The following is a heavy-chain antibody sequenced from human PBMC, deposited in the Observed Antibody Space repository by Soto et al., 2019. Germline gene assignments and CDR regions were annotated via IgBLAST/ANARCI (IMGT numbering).Heavy chain of an antibody. Sequence: LRLSCAASGFTFSSYAMGWVRQGPGKGLEWVAVVSIGGSTHYADSVRGRLTISRDNSKNTLSLQMNSLTAEDTAVYFCAKRRGAGGHFDYWGQGALVTVSS. CDR1: GFTFSSYA. CDR3: AKRRGAGGHFDY. D-gene: IGHD2-15*01. J-gene: IGHJ4*02. CDR2: VSIGGST. V-gene: IGHV3-23*01.